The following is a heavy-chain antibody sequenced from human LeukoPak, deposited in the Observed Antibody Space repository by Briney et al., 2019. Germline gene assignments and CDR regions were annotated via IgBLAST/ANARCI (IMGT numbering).Heavy chain of an antibody. Sequence: GESLQMSCKGSGYSFTSYWIAWVRQMPGKGLEWMGIIYPGDSDTRYSPSFQGQVTISADKSINTAYLQWSSLKASDTAMYYCARSGYSFAYGLDYWGQETLVTVSS. D-gene: IGHD5-18*01. J-gene: IGHJ4*02. V-gene: IGHV5-51*01. CDR3: ARSGYSFAYGLDY. CDR1: GYSFTSYW. CDR2: IYPGDSDT.